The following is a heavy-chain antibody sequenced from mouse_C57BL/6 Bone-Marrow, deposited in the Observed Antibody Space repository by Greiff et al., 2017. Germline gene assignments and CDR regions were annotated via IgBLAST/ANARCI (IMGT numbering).Heavy chain of an antibody. CDR2: ISDGGSYT. Sequence: EVQGVESGGGLVKPGGSLKLSCAASGFTFSSYAMSWVRQTPEKRLEWVATISDGGSYTYYPDNVKGRITISRDTAKNNLYLQMSHLKSEDTAMYYGARQAIYDGYYVVDYWGQGTTLTVSS. V-gene: IGHV5-4*01. D-gene: IGHD2-3*01. J-gene: IGHJ2*01. CDR1: GFTFSSYA. CDR3: ARQAIYDGYYVVDY.